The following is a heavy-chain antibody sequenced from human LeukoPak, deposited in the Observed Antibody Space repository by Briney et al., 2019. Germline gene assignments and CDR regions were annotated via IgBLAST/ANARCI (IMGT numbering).Heavy chain of an antibody. Sequence: GGSLRLSRAASGFTFSSYSMNWVRQAPGKGLEWVAVVSYDGTSIYYADSVKGRFTISRDNSKNTLSLLMNSLRAEDTSVFYCAKVRSPLEYYYAMDVWGQGTTVTVS. CDR1: GFTFSSYS. D-gene: IGHD1-1*01. CDR3: AKVRSPLEYYYAMDV. J-gene: IGHJ6*02. CDR2: VSYDGTSI. V-gene: IGHV3-30*18.